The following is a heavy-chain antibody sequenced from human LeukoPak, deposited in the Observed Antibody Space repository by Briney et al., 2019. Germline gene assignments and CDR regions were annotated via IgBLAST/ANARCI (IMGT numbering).Heavy chain of an antibody. CDR2: IYYTGT. CDR3: ARRTGTYYYDSSGYSPWRYYFDY. J-gene: IGHJ4*02. CDR1: GGSISSYY. Sequence: SETLSLTCTVSGGSISSYYWSWIRQPPGKGLERIGYIYYTGTNYNPSLKSRVTISVDTSKDQSSLNLSSVTAPDTAVFYCARRTGTYYYDSSGYSPWRYYFDYWGQGALVTVSS. D-gene: IGHD3-22*01. V-gene: IGHV4-59*12.